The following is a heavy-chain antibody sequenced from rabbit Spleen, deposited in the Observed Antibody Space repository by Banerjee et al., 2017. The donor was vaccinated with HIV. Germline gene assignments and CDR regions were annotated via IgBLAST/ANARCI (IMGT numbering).Heavy chain of an antibody. CDR1: GFSFSGYYW. CDR2: IYTNSGNT. V-gene: IGHV1S40*01. Sequence: QSLEESGGDLVKPGASLTLTCTASGFSFSGYYWICWVRQAPGKGLEWIACIYTNSGNTYYTSWAKGRFTITRSTSLNTVTLQMTSLTAADTAIYFCARLDYGSGWGANFNLWGQGTLVTVS. CDR3: ARLDYGSGWGANFNL. D-gene: IGHD4-1*01. J-gene: IGHJ4*01.